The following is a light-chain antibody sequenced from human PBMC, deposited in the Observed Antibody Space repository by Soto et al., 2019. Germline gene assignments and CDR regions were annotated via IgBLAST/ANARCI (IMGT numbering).Light chain of an antibody. CDR3: SLYTSENAYV. CDR1: STDFVSYNR. J-gene: IGLJ1*01. Sequence: QSALTQPPSLSGSPGQSVTISCTGTSTDFVSYNRVSWYQQPPGTAPKLMIYEVSKRPSGVPDRFSGSKSGNTASLTISGLQAADEADYYCSLYTSENAYVFGTGTKVTVL. V-gene: IGLV2-18*01. CDR2: EVS.